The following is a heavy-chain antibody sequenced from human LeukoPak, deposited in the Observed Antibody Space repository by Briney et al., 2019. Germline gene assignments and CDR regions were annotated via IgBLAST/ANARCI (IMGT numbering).Heavy chain of an antibody. CDR3: AVYRH. D-gene: IGHD5/OR15-5a*01. CDR1: GYTFTSYI. J-gene: IGHJ3*01. V-gene: IGHV1-3*01. CDR2: IYAGNGNT. Sequence: ASVKVSCKASGYTFTSYIVHWVRQARGQGLEWMGWIYAGNGNTKYSQKFQGRVAITRDTSASTAYMELSSLRSEDTAVYYCAVYRHWGQGTMVTVSS.